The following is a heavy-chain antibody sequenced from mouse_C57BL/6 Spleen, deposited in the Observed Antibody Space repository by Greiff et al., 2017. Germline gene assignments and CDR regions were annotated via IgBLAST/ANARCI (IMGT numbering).Heavy chain of an antibody. CDR3: ARQRIYYSDYAMDY. CDR2: ISSGGSYT. D-gene: IGHD2-12*01. Sequence: DVQLVESGGDLVKPGGSLKLSCAASGFTFSSYGMSWVRQTPDKRLEWVATISSGGSYTYYPDSVKGRFTISRDNAKNTLYLQMSSLKSEDTAMYYCARQRIYYSDYAMDYWGQGTSVTVSS. V-gene: IGHV5-6*01. J-gene: IGHJ4*01. CDR1: GFTFSSYG.